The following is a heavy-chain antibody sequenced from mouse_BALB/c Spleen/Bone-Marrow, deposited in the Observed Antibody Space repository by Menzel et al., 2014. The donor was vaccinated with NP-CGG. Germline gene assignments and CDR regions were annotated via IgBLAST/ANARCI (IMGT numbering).Heavy chain of an antibody. CDR1: GYVFSSYW. CDR3: ARKYGDY. D-gene: IGHD2-10*02. J-gene: IGHJ2*01. CDR2: IYPGDGDT. Sequence: VKLVESGAELVRPGSSVKISCKASGYVFSSYWMNWVKQRPRQGLEWIGQIYPGDGDTNYNGKFKGKATLTADKSSSTAYMQLSSLTSEDSAVYFCARKYGDYWGQGTTLTVSS. V-gene: IGHV1-80*01.